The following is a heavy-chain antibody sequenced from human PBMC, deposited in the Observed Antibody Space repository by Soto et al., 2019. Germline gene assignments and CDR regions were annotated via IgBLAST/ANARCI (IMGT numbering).Heavy chain of an antibody. CDR2: ISSNGGST. J-gene: IGHJ6*02. V-gene: IGHV3-64D*08. D-gene: IGHD3-3*01. CDR3: VKLFGTGVTIFGVVIPAVDYYGMDV. CDR1: GFTFSSYA. Sequence: GGSLRLSCSASGFTFSSYAMHWVRQAPGKGLEYVSAISSNGGSTYYADSVKGRFTISRENSKNSLYLQMSSLRAEDTAVYYCVKLFGTGVTIFGVVIPAVDYYGMDVWGQGTTVTVSS.